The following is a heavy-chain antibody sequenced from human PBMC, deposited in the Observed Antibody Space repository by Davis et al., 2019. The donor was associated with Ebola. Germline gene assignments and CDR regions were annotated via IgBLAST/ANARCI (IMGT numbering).Heavy chain of an antibody. J-gene: IGHJ4*02. Sequence: GESLKISCAASGFTFSNYAMTWVRQAPGKGLEWVSAISGSGGSTYYADSVKGRFTISRDNSKNTLYLQMNSLRAEDTAVYYCAKDLSVRAQGYYFDYWGQGTLVTVSS. CDR2: ISGSGGST. CDR1: GFTFSNYA. V-gene: IGHV3-23*01. CDR3: AKDLSVRAQGYYFDY.